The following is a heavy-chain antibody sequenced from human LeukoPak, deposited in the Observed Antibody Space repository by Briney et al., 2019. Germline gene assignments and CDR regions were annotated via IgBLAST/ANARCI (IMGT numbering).Heavy chain of an antibody. Sequence: GGSLRLSCAASGFTFDDYGMSWVRQAPGKGLEWVSGINWNGGSTGYADSVKGRFTISRDNAKNTLYLQMNSLRAEDTAVYYCAKDQGYGSMDSYYWGQGTLVTVSS. CDR2: INWNGGST. CDR1: GFTFDDYG. CDR3: AKDQGYGSMDSYY. V-gene: IGHV3-20*04. D-gene: IGHD3-10*01. J-gene: IGHJ4*02.